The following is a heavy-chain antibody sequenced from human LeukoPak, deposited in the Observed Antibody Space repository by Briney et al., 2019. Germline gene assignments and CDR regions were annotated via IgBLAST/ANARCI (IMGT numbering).Heavy chain of an antibody. CDR3: AGSYYGGRCDY. Sequence: GASVTVSCTASGYTFTVSYIHWVRQAPGRGLEWVGRIAPNSGGTNYAQKFQGRVTMTRDTSISTAYIELSRLRSDDTAVYYCAGSYYGGRCDYWGQGTLVTVSS. CDR1: GYTFTVSY. J-gene: IGHJ4*02. D-gene: IGHD3-10*01. CDR2: IAPNSGGT. V-gene: IGHV1-2*06.